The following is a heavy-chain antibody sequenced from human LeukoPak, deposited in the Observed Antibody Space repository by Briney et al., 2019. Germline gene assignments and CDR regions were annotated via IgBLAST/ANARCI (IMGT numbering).Heavy chain of an antibody. CDR3: ASFGVVLFDY. J-gene: IGHJ4*02. Sequence: SETLSLTCTVSGGSISSSSYYWGWIRQPPGKGLEWIGSIYYSGSTYYNPSLKSRVTISVDTSKNQFSLKLSSVTAAGTAVYYCASFGVVLFDYWGQGTLVTVSS. D-gene: IGHD3-3*01. CDR2: IYYSGST. V-gene: IGHV4-39*01. CDR1: GGSISSSSYY.